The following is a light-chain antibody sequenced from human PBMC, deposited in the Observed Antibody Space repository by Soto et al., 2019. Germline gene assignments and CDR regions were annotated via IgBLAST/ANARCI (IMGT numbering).Light chain of an antibody. CDR3: QQYGSSGT. V-gene: IGKV3-20*01. CDR1: QYINTR. Sequence: EVVLTQSPATLSSFPGDRVTLSCRASQYINTRLAWYQHRPGQAPRLLIYGASNRATGIPDRFSGSGSGTDFTLTISRLEPEDFAVYYCQQYGSSGTFGQGTKVDNK. J-gene: IGKJ1*01. CDR2: GAS.